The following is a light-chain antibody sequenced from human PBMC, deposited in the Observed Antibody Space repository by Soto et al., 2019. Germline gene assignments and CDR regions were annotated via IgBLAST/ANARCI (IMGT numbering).Light chain of an antibody. J-gene: IGKJ4*01. CDR1: QSVSSN. V-gene: IGKV3-15*01. CDR3: QQYNSWPPLT. CDR2: GAS. Sequence: EIVMTQSPATLSVSPGERATLSRRASQSVSSNLAWYQQKPGQAPRLLIYGASTRATGIPARFSGSGSGTEFTLTISRLQSEDLAVYYCQQYNSWPPLTFGGGTKVEIK.